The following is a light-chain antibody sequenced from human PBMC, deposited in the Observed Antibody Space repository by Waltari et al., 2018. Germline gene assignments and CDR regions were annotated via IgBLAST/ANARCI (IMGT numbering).Light chain of an antibody. CDR2: RVS. CDR1: QSPLYSNGNTY. Sequence: DIVITQTPLSLAVTPGEPASISCRSSQSPLYSNGNTYLYWYLQKPGQPPRLLIYRVSNRFSGVPDRFSGSGSGADFTLKISRVEAEDVGVYYCMQALQTPYTFGQGSKVEIK. CDR3: MQALQTPYT. V-gene: IGKV2-29*02. J-gene: IGKJ2*01.